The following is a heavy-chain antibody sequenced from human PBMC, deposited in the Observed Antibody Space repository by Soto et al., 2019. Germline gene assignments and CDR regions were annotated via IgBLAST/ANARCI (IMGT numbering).Heavy chain of an antibody. D-gene: IGHD2-2*01. CDR2: INPSGGST. V-gene: IGHV1-46*01. J-gene: IGHJ4*02. CDR1: GYTFTSYY. Sequence: QVQLVQSGAEVKKPGASVKVSCKASGYTFTSYYIHWVRQAPGQGLEWMGIINPSGGSTTYAQKFQGRVTMTRDTSTSTVYMELSSLRSEDTAVYHCARRGACISTSCSLDYWGQGTLVTVSS. CDR3: ARRGACISTSCSLDY.